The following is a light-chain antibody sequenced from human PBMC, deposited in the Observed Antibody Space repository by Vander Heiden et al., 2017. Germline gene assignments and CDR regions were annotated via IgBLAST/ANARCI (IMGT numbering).Light chain of an antibody. V-gene: IGKV1-8*01. CDR2: AAS. Sequence: AIRITQSPSSLSASTGDRVTITCRASQGISSYLAWYQQKPGKAPKLLIYAASTLQSGVPSRFSGSGSGTDFTLTISCLQSEDFATYYCQQYYSYPLLTFGGETKVEIK. CDR3: QQYYSYPLLT. CDR1: QGISSY. J-gene: IGKJ4*01.